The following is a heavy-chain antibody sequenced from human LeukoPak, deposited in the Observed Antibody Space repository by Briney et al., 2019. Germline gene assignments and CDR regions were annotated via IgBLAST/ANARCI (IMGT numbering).Heavy chain of an antibody. D-gene: IGHD1-26*01. J-gene: IGHJ6*03. CDR2: IYYSGYT. Sequence: SETLSLTCTVSGGSISSYYWSWIRQPPGKGLEWIGYIYYSGYTNYNPSLKSRVTISVDTSKNQFSLKLSSVTAADTAVYYCARTGGSFYFYYYMDVWGKGTTVTISS. V-gene: IGHV4-59*01. CDR3: ARTGGSFYFYYYMDV. CDR1: GGSISSYY.